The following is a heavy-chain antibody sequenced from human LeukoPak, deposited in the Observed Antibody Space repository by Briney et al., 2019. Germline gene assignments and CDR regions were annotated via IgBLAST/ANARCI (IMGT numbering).Heavy chain of an antibody. J-gene: IGHJ4*02. CDR2: INPNSGGT. CDR3: ARESLVGATDFDY. Sequence: ASVKVSCKASGYTFTGYYMHWVRQAPGQGLEWMGWINPNSGGTNYAQKFQGRVTMTRDTSISTAYMELSRLRSDDTAVYYCARESLVGATDFDYWGQGTLVTVSS. D-gene: IGHD1-26*01. CDR1: GYTFTGYY. V-gene: IGHV1-2*02.